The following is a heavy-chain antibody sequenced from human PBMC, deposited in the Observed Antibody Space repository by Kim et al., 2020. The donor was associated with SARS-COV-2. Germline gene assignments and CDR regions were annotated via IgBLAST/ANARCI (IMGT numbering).Heavy chain of an antibody. V-gene: IGHV3-21*01. D-gene: IGHD4-17*01. CDR2: ISSSSNYI. CDR3: ARDRTTVTTVAFDP. Sequence: GGSLRLSCAASGFTFSSYSMNWVRQAPGKGLEWVSSISSSSNYIYYADSVKVRFTISIYNAKTSLYLQMNSMRAEDTAVYYCARDRTTVTTVAFDPWGQGTLVTVSS. CDR1: GFTFSSYS. J-gene: IGHJ5*02.